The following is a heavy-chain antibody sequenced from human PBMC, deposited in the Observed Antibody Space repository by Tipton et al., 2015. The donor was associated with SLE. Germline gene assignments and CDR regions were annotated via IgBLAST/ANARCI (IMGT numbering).Heavy chain of an antibody. J-gene: IGHJ4*02. CDR2: IRSKADSYAT. Sequence: SLRLSCAASGFTFSASAMHWVRQASGKGLEWVGLIRSKADSYATTYAASVKGRFTISRDDSKNTAYLQMNSLRAEDTAVYYCARGFGYWGQGTLVTVSS. CDR3: ARGFGY. V-gene: IGHV3-73*01. CDR1: GFTFSASA. D-gene: IGHD3-16*01.